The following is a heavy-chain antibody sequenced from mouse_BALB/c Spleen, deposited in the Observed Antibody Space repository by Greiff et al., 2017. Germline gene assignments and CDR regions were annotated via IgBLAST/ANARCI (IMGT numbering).Heavy chain of an antibody. D-gene: IGHD2-14*01. V-gene: IGHV3-6*02. CDR1: GYSITSGYY. Sequence: ESGPGLVKPSQSLSLTCSVTGYSITSGYYWNWIRQFPGNKLEWMGYISYDGSNNYNPSLKNRISITRDTSKNQFFLKLNSVTTEDTATYYCARHYRYYAMDYWGQGTSVTVSS. CDR2: ISYDGSN. CDR3: ARHYRYYAMDY. J-gene: IGHJ4*01.